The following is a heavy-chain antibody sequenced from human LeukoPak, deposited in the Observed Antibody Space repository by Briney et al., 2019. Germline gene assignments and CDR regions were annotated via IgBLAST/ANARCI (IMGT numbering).Heavy chain of an antibody. CDR3: ARGKVDTAMVRGGYYYYYYYMDV. Sequence: SGGSLRLSCAASGFTISSYSMNWVRQAPGKGLEWVGRTRNKANSYTTEYAASVKGRFTISRDDSKNSLYLQMNSLKTEDTAVYYCARGKVDTAMVRGGYYYYYYYMDVWGKGTTVTISS. CDR2: TRNKANSYTT. D-gene: IGHD5-18*01. CDR1: GFTISSYS. J-gene: IGHJ6*03. V-gene: IGHV3-72*01.